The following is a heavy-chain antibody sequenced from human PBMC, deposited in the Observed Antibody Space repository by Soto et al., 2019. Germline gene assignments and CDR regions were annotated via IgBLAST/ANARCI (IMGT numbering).Heavy chain of an antibody. D-gene: IGHD2-2*01. CDR2: TSNYGGT. Sequence: SETLSLTCAVSGASVSSRSFYWHWIWQSPDKGLQWIAFTSNYGGTNYNPSLKSRVTILLDTSKNQFSLRLTSVTTADTAVYYCARDLRYCTRTSCYPHRAVLKGFFFDYWGQGTQVTVSS. CDR3: ARDLRYCTRTSCYPHRAVLKGFFFDY. CDR1: GASVSSRSFY. V-gene: IGHV4-61*01. J-gene: IGHJ4*02.